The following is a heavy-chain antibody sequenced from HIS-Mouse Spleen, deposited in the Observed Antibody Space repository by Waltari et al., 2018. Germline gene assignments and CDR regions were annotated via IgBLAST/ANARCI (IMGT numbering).Heavy chain of an antibody. V-gene: IGHV3-30*04. CDR1: GFTCGSYA. CDR3: ARAGTLHIVATTFDY. CDR2: ISYDGSNK. D-gene: IGHD5-12*01. J-gene: IGHJ4*02. Sequence: QVQLVESGGGVVQPGRSLRLSCAASGFTCGSYALHWVHQAPGKGLEWVAVISYDGSNKYYADSVKGRFTISRDNSKNTLYLQMNSLRAEDTAVYYCARAGTLHIVATTFDYWGQGTLVTVSS.